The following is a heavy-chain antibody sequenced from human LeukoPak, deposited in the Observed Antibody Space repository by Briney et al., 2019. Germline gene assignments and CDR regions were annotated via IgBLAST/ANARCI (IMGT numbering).Heavy chain of an antibody. CDR1: GFTFSSYA. V-gene: IGHV3-23*01. J-gene: IGHJ4*02. D-gene: IGHD6-19*01. CDR2: ISGSGGST. Sequence: GGSLRLSCAASGFTFSSYAMSWVRQAPGKGLEWVSAISGSGGSTYYADSVKGRFTISRDNSKNTLYLQMNSLRAEDTAVYYCAKETEYSSGWYGFFDYWGQGTLVTVSS. CDR3: AKETEYSSGWYGFFDY.